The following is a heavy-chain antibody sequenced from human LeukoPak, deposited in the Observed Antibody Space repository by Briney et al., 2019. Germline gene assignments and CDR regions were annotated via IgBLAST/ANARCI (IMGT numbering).Heavy chain of an antibody. CDR2: INPNSGGT. Sequence: ASVKVSCKASGYTFTGSYMHWVRQAPGQGLEWMGWINPNSGGTNYAQKFQGRVTMTRDTSISTAYMELSRLRSDDTAVYYCARASLLWFGELLGFFDYWGQGTLVTVSS. CDR1: GYTFTGSY. D-gene: IGHD3-10*01. CDR3: ARASLLWFGELLGFFDY. J-gene: IGHJ4*02. V-gene: IGHV1-2*02.